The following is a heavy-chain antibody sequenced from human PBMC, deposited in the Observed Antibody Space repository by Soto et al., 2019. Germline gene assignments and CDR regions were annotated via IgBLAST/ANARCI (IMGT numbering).Heavy chain of an antibody. V-gene: IGHV5-51*01. D-gene: IGHD1-1*01. Sequence: PGESLKISCKGSGYNFNTYWIAWVRQRPGKGPEWMGIIYPGDSDLRYSPSFQGQVTISADKSINTAYLQWNSLKASDSAMHYCARHSSTWYKEYWGQGTLVTVSS. CDR2: IYPGDSDL. J-gene: IGHJ4*02. CDR3: ARHSSTWYKEY. CDR1: GYNFNTYW.